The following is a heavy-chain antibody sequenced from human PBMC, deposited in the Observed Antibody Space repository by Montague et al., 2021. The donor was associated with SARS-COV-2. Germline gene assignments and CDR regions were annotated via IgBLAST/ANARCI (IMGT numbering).Heavy chain of an antibody. D-gene: IGHD6-13*01. CDR3: ASGRMVPYSSSWTTLYYYYGMDV. V-gene: IGHV6-1*01. CDR2: TYYRSKWYN. CDR1: GDSVSSNSAA. Sequence: CAISGDSVSSNSAAWNWIRQSPSRGLEWLGRTYYRSKWYNDYAVSVKSRITINPDTSKNQFSLPLNSVTPEDTAVYYCASGRMVPYSSSWTTLYYYYGMDVWGQGTTVTVSS. J-gene: IGHJ6*02.